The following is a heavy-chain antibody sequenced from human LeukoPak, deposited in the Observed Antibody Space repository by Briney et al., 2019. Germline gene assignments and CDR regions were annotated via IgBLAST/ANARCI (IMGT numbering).Heavy chain of an antibody. CDR2: ISGSGGNT. Sequence: GSLRLSCAASGFTFSSYAMSWVRPAPGKGLEWVSAISGSGGNTYYADSVKGRFTISRDNSKNTLYLQMNSLRAEDTAVYYCAKDLCASSGCLFFDYWGQGTLVTVSS. CDR1: GFTFSSYA. D-gene: IGHD6-19*01. V-gene: IGHV3-23*01. CDR3: AKDLCASSGCLFFDY. J-gene: IGHJ4*02.